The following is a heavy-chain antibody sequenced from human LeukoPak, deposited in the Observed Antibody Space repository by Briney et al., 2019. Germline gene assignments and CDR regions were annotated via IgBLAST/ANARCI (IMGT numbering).Heavy chain of an antibody. CDR1: ELTFSTYC. CDR3: VREASGVSSSAFDV. J-gene: IGHJ3*01. D-gene: IGHD1-26*01. CDR2: INSAGTNT. V-gene: IGHV3-74*01. Sequence: GRSLRLSCAASELTFSTYCMHWVRQAPGKGLVWVSRINSAGTNTDYADSVKSRFTISRDNAKNTLYMQMNSLRVDDTAVYYCVREASGVSSSAFDVWCQGTMVTVAS.